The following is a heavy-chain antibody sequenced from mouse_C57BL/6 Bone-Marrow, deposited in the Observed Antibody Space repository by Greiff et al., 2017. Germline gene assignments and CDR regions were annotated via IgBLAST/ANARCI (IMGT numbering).Heavy chain of an antibody. Sequence: EVMLVESGGGLVKPGGSLKLSCAASGFTFSSYAMSWVRQTPEKRLEWVATISDGGSYTYYPDNVKGRFTISRDNAKNNLYLQMSHLKSEDTAMXDCAREYYGSSPMDYWGQGTSVTVSS. J-gene: IGHJ4*01. CDR1: GFTFSSYA. CDR3: AREYYGSSPMDY. CDR2: ISDGGSYT. V-gene: IGHV5-4*01. D-gene: IGHD1-1*01.